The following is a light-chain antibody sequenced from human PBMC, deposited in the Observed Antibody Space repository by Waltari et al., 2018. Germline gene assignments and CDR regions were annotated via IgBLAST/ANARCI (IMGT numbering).Light chain of an antibody. J-gene: IGLJ3*02. CDR2: GQD. Sequence: SSELTQDPAVSVALGQTVRITCQGDSLRRYYASWYQQRPGQAPFLVLYGQDNRPSGIPCRFSGSTSGNTASLTITRAQAEDAGVYYCLSRDTSSTRVFGGGTTLTV. CDR1: SLRRYY. CDR3: LSRDTSSTRV. V-gene: IGLV3-19*01.